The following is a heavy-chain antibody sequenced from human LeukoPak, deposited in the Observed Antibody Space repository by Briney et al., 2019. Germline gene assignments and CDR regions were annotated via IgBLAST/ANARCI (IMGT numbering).Heavy chain of an antibody. Sequence: ASVKVSCKASGYTFTSYDINWVRLATGQGLEWMGWMNPNSGNTGYAQKFQGRVTITRNTSISTAYMELSSLRSEDTAVYYCARGRPPTTGRKGRGDWFDPWGQGTLVTVSS. CDR1: GYTFTSYD. V-gene: IGHV1-8*03. J-gene: IGHJ5*02. D-gene: IGHD4-17*01. CDR2: MNPNSGNT. CDR3: ARGRPPTTGRKGRGDWFDP.